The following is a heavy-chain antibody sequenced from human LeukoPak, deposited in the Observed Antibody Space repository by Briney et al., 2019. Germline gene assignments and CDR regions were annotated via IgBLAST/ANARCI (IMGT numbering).Heavy chain of an antibody. D-gene: IGHD3-10*01. CDR3: ARDGATGRGWFDP. J-gene: IGHJ5*02. CDR2: TYYRSRWYN. V-gene: IGHV6-1*01. CDR1: GDSVSSYSAA. Sequence: SQTLSLTCAISGDSVSSYSAAWNWIRLSPSRGLEWLGRTYYRSRWYNEYGVSVKGRIDINADTSKNQFSLQLTSVTHEDTAVYYCARDGATGRGWFDPWGQGTPVTVSS.